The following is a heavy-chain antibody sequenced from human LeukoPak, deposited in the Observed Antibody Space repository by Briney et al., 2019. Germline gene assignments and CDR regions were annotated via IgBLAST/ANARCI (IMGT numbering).Heavy chain of an antibody. CDR2: INHSGST. Sequence: SETLSLTCAVYGGSFSGYYWSWIRQPPGKGLEWIGEINHSGSTNYNPSLKSRVTISVDTSKNQFSLKLSSVTAADTAVYYCARSPTSWGLGYYYMDVWGKGTTVTVSS. CDR3: ARSPTSWGLGYYYMDV. D-gene: IGHD3-16*01. V-gene: IGHV4-34*01. J-gene: IGHJ6*03. CDR1: GGSFSGYY.